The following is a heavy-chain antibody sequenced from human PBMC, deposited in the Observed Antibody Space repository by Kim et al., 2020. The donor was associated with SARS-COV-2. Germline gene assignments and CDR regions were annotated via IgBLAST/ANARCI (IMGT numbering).Heavy chain of an antibody. Sequence: ASVKVSCKASGYTFTSYAMHWVRQAPGQRLEWMGWINDANGNTKYSQKFQGRDTITRDTHASTAYMELSSMRSEDTAGYYCARAYYDTLTGYSNQNWFDPWGQGTLVTVSS. D-gene: IGHD3-9*01. J-gene: IGHJ5*02. CDR2: INDANGNT. CDR3: ARAYYDTLTGYSNQNWFDP. CDR1: GYTFTSYA. V-gene: IGHV1-3*01.